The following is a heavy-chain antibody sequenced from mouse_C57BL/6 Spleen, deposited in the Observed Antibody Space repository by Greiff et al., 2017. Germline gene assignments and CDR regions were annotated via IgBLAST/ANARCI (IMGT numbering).Heavy chain of an antibody. D-gene: IGHD1-1*01. CDR2: IYPGDGDT. CDR3: AREVYYYGSKGYFDV. Sequence: VQLQQSGPELVKPGASVKISCKASGYAFSSSWMNWVKQRPGKGLEWIGRIYPGDGDTNYNGKFKGKATLTADKSSSTAYMQLSSLTSEDSAVYFGAREVYYYGSKGYFDVWGKGTTVTVSA. CDR1: GYAFSSSW. J-gene: IGHJ1*03. V-gene: IGHV1-82*01.